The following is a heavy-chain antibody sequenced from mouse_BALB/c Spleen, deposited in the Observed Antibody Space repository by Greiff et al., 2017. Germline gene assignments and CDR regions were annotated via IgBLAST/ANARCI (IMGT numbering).Heavy chain of an antibody. CDR3: ARDYGSMVMDY. CDR1: GFTFSSFG. V-gene: IGHV5-17*02. CDR2: ISSGSSTI. D-gene: IGHD1-1*01. Sequence: EVQLVESGGGLVQPGGSRKLSCAASGFTFSSFGMHWVRQAPEKGLEWVAYISSGSSTIYYADTVKGRFTISRDNPKNTLFLQMTSLRSEDTAMYYCARDYGSMVMDYWGQGTSVTVSS. J-gene: IGHJ4*01.